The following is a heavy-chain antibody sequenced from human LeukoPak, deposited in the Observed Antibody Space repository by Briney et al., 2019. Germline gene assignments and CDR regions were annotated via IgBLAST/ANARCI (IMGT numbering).Heavy chain of an antibody. Sequence: PGGSLRLSCAASGFTFSSYWMHWVRQAPGKGLVWVSRINSDGSSTIYADSVKGRFTISRDNAKNTLYLQMNSPTAEDTAVYYCARGSGSFAFDIWGQGTMVTVSS. CDR2: INSDGSST. CDR3: ARGSGSFAFDI. J-gene: IGHJ3*02. V-gene: IGHV3-74*01. CDR1: GFTFSSYW. D-gene: IGHD6-19*01.